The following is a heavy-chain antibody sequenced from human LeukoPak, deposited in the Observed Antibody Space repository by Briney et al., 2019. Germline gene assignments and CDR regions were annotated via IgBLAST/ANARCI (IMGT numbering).Heavy chain of an antibody. D-gene: IGHD1-14*01. CDR3: ARGGDRRGFHH. V-gene: IGHV4-31*03. Sequence: MSSETLSLTCPVSGGSISEGGYYWSWIRQHPGKGLEWIGYIYDSGATYYSPALQSRVDISVDTSDNKFSLKLRSLTAADTAVYHCARGGDRRGFHHWGQGTLVTVSS. CDR2: IYDSGAT. J-gene: IGHJ4*02. CDR1: GGSISEGGYY.